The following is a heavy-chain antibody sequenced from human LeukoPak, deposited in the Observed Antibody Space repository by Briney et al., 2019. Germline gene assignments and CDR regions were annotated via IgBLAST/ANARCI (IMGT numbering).Heavy chain of an antibody. CDR1: GFTFSSYA. CDR3: VKATYCSGGSCYSYYFDY. J-gene: IGHJ4*02. V-gene: IGHV3-64D*06. Sequence: GGSLRLSCSASGFTFSSYAMHWVRQAPGKGLEYVSAISSNGGSTYYADSVKGRFTISRDNSKNTLYLQTSSLRAEDTAVYYCVKATYCSGGSCYSYYFDYWGQGTLVTVSS. CDR2: ISSNGGST. D-gene: IGHD2-15*01.